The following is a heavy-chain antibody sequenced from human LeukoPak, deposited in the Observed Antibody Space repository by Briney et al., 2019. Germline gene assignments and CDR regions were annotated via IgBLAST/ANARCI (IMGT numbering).Heavy chain of an antibody. CDR3: ATRGGYSSGWAY. D-gene: IGHD6-19*01. CDR1: GYSFTSYH. Sequence: ASVKVSCKASGYSFTSYHMHWVRQAPGQGLEWMGIINPSGGSTSYAQKFQGRVAMTRDTSTSTVYMELSSLRSEATAVYYCATRGGYSSGWAYWGQGTLVTVSS. V-gene: IGHV1-46*01. J-gene: IGHJ4*02. CDR2: INPSGGST.